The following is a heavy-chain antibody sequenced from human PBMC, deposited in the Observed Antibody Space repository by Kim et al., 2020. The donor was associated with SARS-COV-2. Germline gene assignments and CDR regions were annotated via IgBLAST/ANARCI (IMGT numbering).Heavy chain of an antibody. CDR1: GFTFSSYG. CDR3: ARDGGASLDY. Sequence: GGSLRLSCAASGFTFSSYGIHWVRQAPGKGLEWVAVIWFDGSNKYYGDSVRGRFTVSRDNSKNTVFLQMNSLTAEYTAVYYCARDGGASLDYWGQGTLVTVSS. J-gene: IGHJ4*02. D-gene: IGHD3-16*01. V-gene: IGHV3-33*08. CDR2: IWFDGSNK.